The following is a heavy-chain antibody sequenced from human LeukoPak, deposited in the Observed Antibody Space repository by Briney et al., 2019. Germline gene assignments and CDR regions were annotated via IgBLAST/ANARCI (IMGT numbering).Heavy chain of an antibody. J-gene: IGHJ5*01. V-gene: IGHV3-7*01. D-gene: IGHD2-15*01. CDR3: ARDAGYCSAGSCFDS. Sequence: GGSLRLSCTVSGFSNYAMHWVRQAPGKGLEWMANIKQDGSERYYVDSVEGRFAISRDNAKNSLYLQMNSLRAEDTAVYYCARDAGYCSAGSCFDSWGQGTLVTVSS. CDR2: IKQDGSER. CDR1: GFSNYA.